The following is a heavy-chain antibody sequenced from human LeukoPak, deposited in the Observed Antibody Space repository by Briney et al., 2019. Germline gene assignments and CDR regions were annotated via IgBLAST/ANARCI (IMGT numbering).Heavy chain of an antibody. CDR3: AKAAYYGSGSYYYAFDI. D-gene: IGHD3-10*01. CDR1: GFTFSTYT. V-gene: IGHV3-48*01. CDR2: ISGSSSTI. J-gene: IGHJ3*02. Sequence: GSLRLSCAASGFTFSTYTMKWVRQAPGKGLEWVSYISGSSSTIYYADSVKGRFTISRDNAKISLYLQMNSLRAEDTAVYYCAKAAYYGSGSYYYAFDIWGQGTMVTVSS.